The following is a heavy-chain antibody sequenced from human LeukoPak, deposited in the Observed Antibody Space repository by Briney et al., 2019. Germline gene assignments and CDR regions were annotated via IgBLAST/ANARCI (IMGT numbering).Heavy chain of an antibody. Sequence: PGGSLRLSCAASGFTFSSSYSMNWVRQAPGKGLEWVAHISLTTTTVSYADSVKGRFTMSRDNAKNSLFLQRNSLRAEDTAVYYXXXXGGXXXDYWGQXTX. CDR1: GFTFSSSYS. CDR3: XXXGGXXXDY. CDR2: ISLTTTTV. J-gene: IGHJ4*02. D-gene: IGHD3-3*01. V-gene: IGHV3-48*01.